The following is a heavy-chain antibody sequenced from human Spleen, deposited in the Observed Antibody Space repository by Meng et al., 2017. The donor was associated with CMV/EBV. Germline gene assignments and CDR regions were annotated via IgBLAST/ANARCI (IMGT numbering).Heavy chain of an antibody. D-gene: IGHD6-6*01. J-gene: IGHJ4*02. CDR3: AKNGRGSSGAYYFDY. Sequence: GVLKISCAASGFTFDDYTIHWVRQAPGKGLEWVSLISWDGVSTYYADFVKGRFTISRDKSKNSLYLQMNSLRTEDTALYYCAKNGRGSSGAYYFDYWGQGTLVTVSS. CDR1: GFTFDDYT. V-gene: IGHV3-43*01. CDR2: ISWDGVST.